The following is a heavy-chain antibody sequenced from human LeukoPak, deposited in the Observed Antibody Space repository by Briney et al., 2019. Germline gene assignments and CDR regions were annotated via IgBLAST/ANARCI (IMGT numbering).Heavy chain of an antibody. D-gene: IGHD6-13*01. J-gene: IGHJ4*02. CDR3: ARREQLEPGFDY. CDR2: IDPSDSYT. V-gene: IGHV5-10-1*01. Sequence: GESLRISCKGSGYSFTSYWISWVRQMPGKGLEWMGRIDPSDSYTNYSPSFHGHVTISADKSISTAFLQWSSLKASDTAMYYCARREQLEPGFDYWGQGTLVTVSS. CDR1: GYSFTSYW.